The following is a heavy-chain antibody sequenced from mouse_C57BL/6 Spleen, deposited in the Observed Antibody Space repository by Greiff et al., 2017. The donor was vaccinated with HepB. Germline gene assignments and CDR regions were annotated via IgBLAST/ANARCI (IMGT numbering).Heavy chain of an antibody. J-gene: IGHJ4*01. CDR2: INPSNGGT. D-gene: IGHD2-2*01. V-gene: IGHV1-53*01. Sequence: QVQLQQSGTELVKPGASVKLSCKASGYTFTSYWMHWVKQRPGQGLEWIGNINPSNGGTNYNEKFKSKATLTVDKSSSTAYMQLSSLTSEDSAVYYCARRNGYDGGPYAMDYWGQGTSVTVSS. CDR1: GYTFTSYW. CDR3: ARRNGYDGGPYAMDY.